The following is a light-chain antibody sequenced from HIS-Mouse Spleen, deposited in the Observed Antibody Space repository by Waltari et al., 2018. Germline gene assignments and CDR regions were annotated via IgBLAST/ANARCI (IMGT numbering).Light chain of an antibody. V-gene: IGKV1-8*01. Sequence: AIRMTQSPSSLSASTGDRVTITCRASQGISSYLAWYQQKPGKAPKLLIYAASTLQSGVPSRFSGSGSGTDFTLTISCLQSEDFATYYCQQRSNWPWTFGQGTKVEIK. CDR1: QGISSY. CDR2: AAS. CDR3: QQRSNWPWT. J-gene: IGKJ1*01.